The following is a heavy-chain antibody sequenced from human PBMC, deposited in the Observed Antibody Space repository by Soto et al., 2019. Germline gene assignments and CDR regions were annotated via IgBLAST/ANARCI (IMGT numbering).Heavy chain of an antibody. D-gene: IGHD6-13*01. CDR2: IIPIFGTA. Sequence: QVQLVQSGAEVKKPGSSVKVSCKASGGTFSSYAISWVRQAPGQGLEWMGGIIPIFGTANYAQKFQGRVTITAYKSRRAAYLELSSLGSEATAVYSCARGIGQQLVKLQWFDALGQGTLVTVSS. CDR3: ARGIGQQLVKLQWFDA. V-gene: IGHV1-69*06. CDR1: GGTFSSYA. J-gene: IGHJ5*02.